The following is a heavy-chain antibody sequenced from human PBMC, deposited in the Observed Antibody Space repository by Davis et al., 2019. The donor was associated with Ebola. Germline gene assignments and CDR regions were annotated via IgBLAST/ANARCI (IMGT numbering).Heavy chain of an antibody. CDR2: IVVGSGNT. D-gene: IGHD1-14*01. CDR3: AASAGTVGKFDY. J-gene: IGHJ4*02. Sequence: AASVKVSCKASGFTFTSSAIQWVRQARGQRLEWIGWIVVGSGNTNYAQKFQGRVTITRDMSTSTSYADLTNLRPEDTAVYYCAASAGTVGKFDYWGQGTLVTVSS. V-gene: IGHV1-58*02. CDR1: GFTFTSSA.